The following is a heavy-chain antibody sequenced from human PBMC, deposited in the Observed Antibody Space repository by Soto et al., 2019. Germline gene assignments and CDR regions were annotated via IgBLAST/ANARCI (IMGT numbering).Heavy chain of an antibody. Sequence: PGGSLRLSCAASGFNVSSNYMSWVRQAPGKGLEWVSVIYSGGRTYYADSVKGRFTISRDSPKNTLYLLMNSLTVADTAVYYCARDLDWGLDYWGQGTLVTVSS. CDR2: IYSGGRT. V-gene: IGHV3-53*01. CDR3: ARDLDWGLDY. CDR1: GFNVSSNY. J-gene: IGHJ4*02. D-gene: IGHD7-27*01.